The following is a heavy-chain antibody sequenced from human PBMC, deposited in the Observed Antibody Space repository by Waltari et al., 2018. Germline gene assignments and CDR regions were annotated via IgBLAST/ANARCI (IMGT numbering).Heavy chain of an antibody. Sequence: QVQLVQSGAEVKKPGASVKVSCKASGYTFTSYDINWVRQATGQGLEWMGWMNPNSGNTVYAQKVQGRVTMTRNTSISTAYMELSSLRSEDTAVYYCARGSLSVRGVAYWGQGTLVTVSS. V-gene: IGHV1-8*01. CDR3: ARGSLSVRGVAY. J-gene: IGHJ4*02. CDR1: GYTFTSYD. D-gene: IGHD3-10*01. CDR2: MNPNSGNT.